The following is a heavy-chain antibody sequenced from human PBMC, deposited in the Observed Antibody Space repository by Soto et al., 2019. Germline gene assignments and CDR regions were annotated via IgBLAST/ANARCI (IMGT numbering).Heavy chain of an antibody. V-gene: IGHV3-23*01. Sequence: GGSLRLSCAASGFTFSSYAMSWVRQAPGKGLEWVSAISGSGGSTYYADSVKGRFTISRDNSKNTLYLQMNSLRAEDTAVYYCAKSPRPKTPYYYYYMDVWGKGTTVTVSS. CDR1: GFTFSSYA. CDR3: AKSPRPKTPYYYYYMDV. CDR2: ISGSGGST. J-gene: IGHJ6*03.